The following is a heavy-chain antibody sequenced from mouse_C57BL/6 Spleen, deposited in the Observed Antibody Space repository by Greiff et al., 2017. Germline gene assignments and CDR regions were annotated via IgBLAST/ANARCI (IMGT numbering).Heavy chain of an antibody. V-gene: IGHV1-55*01. CDR3: ARMRYDYDGFAY. CDR2: IYPGSGST. Sequence: QVQLQQPGAELVKPGASVKMSCKASGYTFTSYWITWVKQRPGQGLEWIGDIYPGSGSTNYNEKFKSKATLTVDTSSSTAYMQLSSLTSEDSAVYYCARMRYDYDGFAYWGQGTLVTVSA. J-gene: IGHJ3*01. CDR1: GYTFTSYW. D-gene: IGHD2-4*01.